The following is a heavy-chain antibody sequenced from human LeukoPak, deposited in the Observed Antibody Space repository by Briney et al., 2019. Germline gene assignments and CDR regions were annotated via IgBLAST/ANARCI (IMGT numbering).Heavy chain of an antibody. CDR3: ASGDYGDFSRFDF. V-gene: IGHV4-59*08. J-gene: IGHJ4*02. Sequence: PSETLSLTCTVSGGSISSYYWSWIRQPPGKGLEWIGYIHYSGSTNHNPSLKSRVTIPVDTSKNQFSLKLSSVTAADTAVYYCASGDYGDFSRFDFWGQGTLVTVSS. D-gene: IGHD4-17*01. CDR2: IHYSGST. CDR1: GGSISSYY.